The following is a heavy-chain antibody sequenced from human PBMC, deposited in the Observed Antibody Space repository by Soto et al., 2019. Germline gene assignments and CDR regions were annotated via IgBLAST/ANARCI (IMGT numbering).Heavy chain of an antibody. CDR3: ARAAGESGRHYGFFDY. CDR2: ISSSSSTI. J-gene: IGHJ4*02. V-gene: IGHV3-48*02. CDR1: GFTFSSYN. D-gene: IGHD3-10*01. Sequence: EVRLVESGGGLVQPGRSLRLSCEASGFTFSSYNLNWVRQAPGKGLEWVSYISSSSSTIYYADSVKGRFTISRDNAKNSLYLQMNSLRDEDTAVYYCARAAGESGRHYGFFDYWGQGTLVTVSS.